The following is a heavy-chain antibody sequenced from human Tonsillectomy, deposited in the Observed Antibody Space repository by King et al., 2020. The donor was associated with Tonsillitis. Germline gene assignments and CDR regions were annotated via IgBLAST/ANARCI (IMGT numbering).Heavy chain of an antibody. CDR3: ARWSSDGDYMTY. V-gene: IGHV3-11*05. CDR1: GFTFSDYY. J-gene: IGHJ1*01. Sequence: VQLVESGGGLVKPGGSLRLSCAASGFTFSDYYMSWIRQAPGKGLEWVSHISGRSGYTKYADSVKGRFTISRDNAKNSLYLQMNSLRAEDTAVYYCARWSSDGDYMTYWGQGTLLTVPS. D-gene: IGHD4-17*01. CDR2: ISGRSGYT.